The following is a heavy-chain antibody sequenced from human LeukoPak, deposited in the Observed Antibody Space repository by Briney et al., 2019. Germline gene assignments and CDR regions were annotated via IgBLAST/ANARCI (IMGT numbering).Heavy chain of an antibody. CDR3: ASTPWNYGREFWFDP. D-gene: IGHD1-7*01. CDR2: IYPGDSDT. CDR1: GYSFTSYW. Sequence: GESLKISCKGSGYSFTSYWIGWVRQMPGKGLEWMGIIYPGDSDTRYSPSFQGQVTISADKSISTAYLQWSSQKASDTAMYYCASTPWNYGREFWFDPWGQGTLVTVSS. J-gene: IGHJ5*02. V-gene: IGHV5-51*01.